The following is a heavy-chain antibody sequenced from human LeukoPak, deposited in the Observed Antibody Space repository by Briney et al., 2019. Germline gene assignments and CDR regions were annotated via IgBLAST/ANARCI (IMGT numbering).Heavy chain of an antibody. CDR1: GYTFTSYY. Sequence: ASVKVSCKASGYTFTSYYMHWVRQAPGQGLEWMGVINPGGGSTSYAQKFQGRVTMTRDTSTSTVYMELSSLRSEDTAVYYCARDLGYSYGFELNHAFDIWGQGTMVTVSS. CDR3: ARDLGYSYGFELNHAFDI. CDR2: INPGGGST. V-gene: IGHV1-46*01. D-gene: IGHD5-18*01. J-gene: IGHJ3*02.